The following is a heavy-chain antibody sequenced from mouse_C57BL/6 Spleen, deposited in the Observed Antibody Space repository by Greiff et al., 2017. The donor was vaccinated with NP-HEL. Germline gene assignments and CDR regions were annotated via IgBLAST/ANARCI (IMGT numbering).Heavy chain of an antibody. CDR1: GFTFSSYA. V-gene: IGHV5-4*01. CDR3: ARWDDYDDWYFDV. CDR2: ISDGGSYT. D-gene: IGHD2-4*01. Sequence: EVQRVESGGGLVKPGGSLKLSCAASGFTFSSYAMSWVRQTPEKRLEWVATISDGGSYTYYPDNVKGRFTISRDNAKNNLYLQMSHLKSEDTAMYYCARWDDYDDWYFDVWGTGTTVTVSS. J-gene: IGHJ1*03.